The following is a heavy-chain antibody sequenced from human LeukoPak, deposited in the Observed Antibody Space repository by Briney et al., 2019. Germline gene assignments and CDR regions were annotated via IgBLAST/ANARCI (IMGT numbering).Heavy chain of an antibody. CDR2: ITSSGSTM. D-gene: IGHD1-14*01. CDR1: GFTFSDYY. Sequence: PGGSLRLSCTASGFTFSDYYMYWIRQAPGKGLEWVSYITSSGSTMYYTDSVEGRFTISRDNAKNSLFLQMNSLRAEDTAVYYCARGTGALDIWGQGTMVTVSS. J-gene: IGHJ3*02. CDR3: ARGTGALDI. V-gene: IGHV3-11*01.